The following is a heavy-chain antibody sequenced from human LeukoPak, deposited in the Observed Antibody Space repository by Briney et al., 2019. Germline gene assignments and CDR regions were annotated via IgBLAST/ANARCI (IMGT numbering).Heavy chain of an antibody. Sequence: SVKVSCKASGGTFSSYAISWVRQAPGQGLEWMGGIIPIFGTANYAQKFQGRVTITADESTSTAYMELSSLRSEDTAVYYCAREGGYGGYDYYYYGMDVWGQGTTVTVSS. J-gene: IGHJ6*02. V-gene: IGHV1-69*01. D-gene: IGHD5-12*01. CDR2: IIPIFGTA. CDR1: GGTFSSYA. CDR3: AREGGYGGYDYYYYGMDV.